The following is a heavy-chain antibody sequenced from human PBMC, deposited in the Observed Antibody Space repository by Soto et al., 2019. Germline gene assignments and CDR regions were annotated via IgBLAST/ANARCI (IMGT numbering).Heavy chain of an antibody. CDR2: IKSKTDGGTT. J-gene: IGHJ4*02. Sequence: GESLKISCAASGFTFSNAWMNWVRQAPGKGLEWVGRIKSKTDGGTTDYAAPVKGRFTISRDDSKNTLYLQMNSLKTEDTAVYYCTTETTDSYYFDYWGQGTLVTVSS. CDR1: GFTFSNAW. V-gene: IGHV3-15*07. D-gene: IGHD4-4*01. CDR3: TTETTDSYYFDY.